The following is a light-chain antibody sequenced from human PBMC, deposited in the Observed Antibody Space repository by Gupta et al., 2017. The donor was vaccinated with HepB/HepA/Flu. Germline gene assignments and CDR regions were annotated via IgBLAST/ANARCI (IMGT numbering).Light chain of an antibody. CDR3: MQSLKTPYT. CDR1: QSLLNSKEHNY. CDR2: LGS. Sequence: EIVMIHSPLSLPFTPVEPAATSCRSSQSLLNSKEHNYLDWYLQKPGQYPQILINLGSNRASGVPARFSGRGSGTDFTLKISRVEAEDVGFYYCMQSLKTPYTFGQGTKLEIK. J-gene: IGKJ2*01. V-gene: IGKV2-28*01.